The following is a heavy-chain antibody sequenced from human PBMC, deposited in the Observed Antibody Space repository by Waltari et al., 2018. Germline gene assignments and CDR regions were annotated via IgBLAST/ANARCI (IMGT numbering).Heavy chain of an antibody. CDR3: ATSGWYCFDY. CDR1: GFPLSRFW. D-gene: IGHD6-19*01. Sequence: EVQLVESGGGLVQPGGSLRLPCAASGFPLSRFWMNWVRQTPGKGLEWVAGIKQDGSEKYYADSVKGRFTISRDNAKNSLYLQMNSLRAEDTAVYYCATSGWYCFDYWGQGTLVTVSS. J-gene: IGHJ4*02. CDR2: IKQDGSEK. V-gene: IGHV3-7*01.